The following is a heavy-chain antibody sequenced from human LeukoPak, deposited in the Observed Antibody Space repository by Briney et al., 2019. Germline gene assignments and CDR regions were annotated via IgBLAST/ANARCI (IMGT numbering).Heavy chain of an antibody. CDR1: GFTFSSYG. Sequence: GGSLRLSCAASGFTFSSYGMHWVRQAPGRGLEWVAIIWYDGSNKYYADSVKGRFTISRDNSKNTLDLQINGLRAEDTAVYYCARDRSTTAVDYWGQGTLVTVSS. CDR3: ARDRSTTAVDY. CDR2: IWYDGSNK. V-gene: IGHV3-33*01. D-gene: IGHD4-17*01. J-gene: IGHJ4*02.